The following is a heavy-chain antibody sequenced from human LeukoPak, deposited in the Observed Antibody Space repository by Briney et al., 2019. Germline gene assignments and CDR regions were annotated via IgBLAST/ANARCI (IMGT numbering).Heavy chain of an antibody. J-gene: IGHJ4*02. V-gene: IGHV3-20*04. Sequence: PGGSLRLSCAASGFNFGDYGMSWVRQAPGKGLEWVSCIKWNGGSTGYADSVKGRFTISRDNAKNSLYLQMNSLSAEDTAVYYCASGYFYDTSGLFDYWGQGTLVTVSS. CDR3: ASGYFYDTSGLFDY. D-gene: IGHD3-22*01. CDR2: IKWNGGST. CDR1: GFNFGDYG.